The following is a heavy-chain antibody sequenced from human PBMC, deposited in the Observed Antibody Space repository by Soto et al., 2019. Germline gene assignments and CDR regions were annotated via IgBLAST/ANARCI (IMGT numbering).Heavy chain of an antibody. CDR2: ISYEGSSQ. CDR3: VRALTAAGTDIYYNGLDV. J-gene: IGHJ6*02. D-gene: IGHD6-13*01. CDR1: GFSFSLYA. Sequence: QLQLVESGGGVVQPGRSLRLSCAASGFSFSLYAIHWVRQAPGKGLEWLAFISYEGSSQYYADSLKGPFTISRDNSKNRVYLQMHRLIPEDTSVYYCVRALTAAGTDIYYNGLDVGGQGTTVTVSS. V-gene: IGHV3-30-3*01.